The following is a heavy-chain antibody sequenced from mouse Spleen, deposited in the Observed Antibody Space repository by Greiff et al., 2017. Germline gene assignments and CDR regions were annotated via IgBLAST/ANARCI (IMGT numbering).Heavy chain of an antibody. CDR2: IDRSDSHT. J-gene: IGHJ4*01. CDR3: ARSGLGLSAMDY. CDR1: GYTFTSYW. Sequence: VQLQQPGAELVKPGASVKLSCKASGYTFTSYWMQWVQQRPGQGLEWIGVIDRSDSHTNYNHNFNGKATLTVDKSSSKGNMQQSSLTSESSAGYYCARSGLGLSAMDYWGQGASGTVSS. V-gene: IGHV1-50*01. D-gene: IGHD3-1*01.